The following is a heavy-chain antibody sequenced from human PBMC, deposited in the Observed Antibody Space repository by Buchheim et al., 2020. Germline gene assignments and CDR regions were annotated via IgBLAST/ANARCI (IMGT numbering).Heavy chain of an antibody. V-gene: IGHV3-33*01. D-gene: IGHD5-24*01. CDR3: ARKGVDGWYYYYMDV. CDR2: IWYDGSNK. Sequence: QVQLVESEGGVVQPGRSLRLSCAASGFTFSSYGMHWVRQAPGKGLEWVAVIWYDGSNKYYADSVKGRFTISRDNSKNTLYLQMNSLRAEDTAVYYCARKGVDGWYYYYMDVWGKGTT. CDR1: GFTFSSYG. J-gene: IGHJ6*03.